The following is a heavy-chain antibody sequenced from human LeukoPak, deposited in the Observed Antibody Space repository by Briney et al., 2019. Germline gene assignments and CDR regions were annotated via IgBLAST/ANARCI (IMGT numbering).Heavy chain of an antibody. CDR1: GFTFSSYA. V-gene: IGHV3-23*01. Sequence: GGSLRLSCAASGFTFSSYAMSWVRQAPGKGLEWVSAISGSGGSTYDADSVKGRFTISRDNSKNTLYLQMNSLRAEDTAVYYCAISRPYYDFWSGYYNEDYYYYMDVWGKGTTVTVSS. CDR2: ISGSGGST. D-gene: IGHD3-3*01. CDR3: AISRPYYDFWSGYYNEDYYYYMDV. J-gene: IGHJ6*03.